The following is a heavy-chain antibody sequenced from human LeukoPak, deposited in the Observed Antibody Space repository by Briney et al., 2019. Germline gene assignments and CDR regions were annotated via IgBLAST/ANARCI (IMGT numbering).Heavy chain of an antibody. Sequence: GASVTVSCKASGYTFSGYYIHWVRQAPGQGLEWMGWINPNSGATNYAQKFQGGVTMTRDTSITTFYMEVSRLRSDDTAVYYCARYNWNDVVSALDYWGQGTLVTVSS. CDR2: INPNSGAT. V-gene: IGHV1-2*02. J-gene: IGHJ4*02. D-gene: IGHD1-1*01. CDR3: ARYNWNDVVSALDY. CDR1: GYTFSGYY.